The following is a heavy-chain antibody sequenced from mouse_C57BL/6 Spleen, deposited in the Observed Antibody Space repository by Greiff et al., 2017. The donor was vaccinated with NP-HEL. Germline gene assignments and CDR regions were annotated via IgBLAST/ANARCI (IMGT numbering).Heavy chain of an antibody. D-gene: IGHD1-1*01. CDR1: GFNIKDYY. Sequence: EVQLQQSGAELVRPGASVKLSCTASGFNIKDYYMHWVKQRPEQGLAWIGRIDPEDGDTEYAPKFQGKATMTADTSSNTAYLQLSSLTSEDTAVYYCTITTVVAPWFAYWGQGTLVTVSA. V-gene: IGHV14-1*01. CDR2: IDPEDGDT. J-gene: IGHJ3*01. CDR3: TITTVVAPWFAY.